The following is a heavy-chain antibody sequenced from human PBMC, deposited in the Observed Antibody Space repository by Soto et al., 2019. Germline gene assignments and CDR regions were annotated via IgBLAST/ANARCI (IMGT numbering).Heavy chain of an antibody. Sequence: SETLSLTCAVYGGSFSGYYWSWTRQPPGKGLEWIGEINHSGSTNYNPSLKSRVTISVDTSKNQFSLKLSSVTAADTAVYYCARGAIYYYYGMDVWGQGTTVTVSS. CDR1: GGSFSGYY. CDR3: ARGAIYYYYGMDV. V-gene: IGHV4-34*01. J-gene: IGHJ6*02. CDR2: INHSGST.